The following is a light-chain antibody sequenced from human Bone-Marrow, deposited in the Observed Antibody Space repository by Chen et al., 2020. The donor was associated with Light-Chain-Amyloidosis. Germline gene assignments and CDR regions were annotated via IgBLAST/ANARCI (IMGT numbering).Light chain of an antibody. CDR3: SLYTSSSTYVV. CDR2: EVS. J-gene: IGLJ2*01. V-gene: IGLV2-18*01. CDR1: SSDVGSYNR. Sequence: QSALTQPPSVSGSPGQSGTISCTGTSSDVGSYNRVSWYQQPPGTAPKLMIYEVSNRPSGVPDRFSGSKSGNTASLTISGLQAEDEADYYCSLYTSSSTYVVFGGGTKLTVL.